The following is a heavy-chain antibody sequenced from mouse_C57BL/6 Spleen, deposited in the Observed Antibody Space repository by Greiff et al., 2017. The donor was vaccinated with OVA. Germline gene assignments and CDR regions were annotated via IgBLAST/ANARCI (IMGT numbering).Heavy chain of an antibody. CDR1: GFTFSSYT. V-gene: IGHV5-9*01. CDR3: ARHTGLLAMDY. D-gene: IGHD1-1*01. Sequence: EVKLMESGGGLVKPGGSLKLSCAASGFTFSSYTMSWVRQTPEKRLEWVATISGGGGNTYYPDSVQGRFTISRDNAKNTLYLQMSSLRSEDTAWDYCARHTGLLAMDYWGQGTSVTVSS. J-gene: IGHJ4*01. CDR2: ISGGGGNT.